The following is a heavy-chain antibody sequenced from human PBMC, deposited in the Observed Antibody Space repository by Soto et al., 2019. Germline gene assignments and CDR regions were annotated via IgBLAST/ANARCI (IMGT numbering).Heavy chain of an antibody. CDR2: TSYDGSNN. J-gene: IGHJ4*02. V-gene: IGHV3-33*05. D-gene: IGHD3-16*01. Sequence: QVQLVESGGGVVQPGTSLRLSCVGSGFTFRSYVIHWVRQAPGKGLEWVALTSYDGSNNFYGDSVKGRFTISRDNSRNTVELQMDSLRLEDTALYYCARWGTTGRLDVWGQGTLVSVSS. CDR3: ARWGTTGRLDV. CDR1: GFTFRSYV.